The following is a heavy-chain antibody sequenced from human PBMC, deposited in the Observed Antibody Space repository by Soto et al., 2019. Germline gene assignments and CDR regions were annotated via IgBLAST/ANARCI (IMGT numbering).Heavy chain of an antibody. CDR1: GDSISSYY. D-gene: IGHD3-10*01. CDR2: IFYSGRT. J-gene: IGHJ6*02. CDR3: ARDKLRKGVYYYYYGMDV. V-gene: IGHV4-59*01. Sequence: SETVSLTYTVSGDSISSYYWSWIRQPPGKGLEWIGYIFYSGRTNYNHSLKSRVTISADTSKNQFSLKLSSVTAADSAVYYCARDKLRKGVYYYYYGMDVWGQGTTVTVSS.